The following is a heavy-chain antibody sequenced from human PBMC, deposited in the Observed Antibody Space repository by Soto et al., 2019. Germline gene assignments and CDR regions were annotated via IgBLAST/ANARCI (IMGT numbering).Heavy chain of an antibody. CDR3: ATTLYGLGTYYNSYPPLY. Sequence: GGSLRLSCVASAFTVSSNYMSWVRQAPGKGLEWVSTVYSGGSTYYADSVKGRFTISRDNSKNTLYLQMNSLRAEDTAVYYCATTLYGLGTYYNSYPPLYWGQGTLVTVSS. V-gene: IGHV3-66*01. CDR1: AFTVSSNY. J-gene: IGHJ4*01. D-gene: IGHD3-10*01. CDR2: VYSGGST.